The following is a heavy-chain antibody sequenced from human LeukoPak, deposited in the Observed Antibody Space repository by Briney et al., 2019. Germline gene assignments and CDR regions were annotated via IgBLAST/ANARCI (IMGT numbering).Heavy chain of an antibody. V-gene: IGHV1-8*01. CDR3: ARARGSIAARRGNWFDP. CDR2: MNPNSGNT. D-gene: IGHD6-6*01. CDR1: GYTFTSYD. Sequence: ASVEVSCKASGYTFTSYDINWVRQATGQGLEWMGWMNPNSGNTGYAQKFQGRVTMTRNTSISTAYMELSSLRSEDTAVYYCARARGSIAARRGNWFDPWGQGTLVTVSS. J-gene: IGHJ5*02.